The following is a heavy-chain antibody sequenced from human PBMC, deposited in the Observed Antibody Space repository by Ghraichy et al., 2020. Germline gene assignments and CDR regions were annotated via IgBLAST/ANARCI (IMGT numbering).Heavy chain of an antibody. D-gene: IGHD5-18*01. V-gene: IGHV3-7*04. CDR3: ARGGYNYGSNPIDY. Sequence: GGSLRLSCAASGFTFTSYYITWVSQVPGKGLEWVANIKYDSSEKYYEDSVKGRFTISRDNAKNSLYLQMNSLRPDDTAVYYCARGGYNYGSNPIDYWGQGTLVTVSS. CDR2: IKYDSSEK. J-gene: IGHJ4*02. CDR1: GFTFTSYY.